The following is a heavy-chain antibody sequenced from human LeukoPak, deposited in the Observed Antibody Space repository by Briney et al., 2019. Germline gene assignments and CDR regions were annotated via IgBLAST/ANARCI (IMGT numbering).Heavy chain of an antibody. CDR3: ATDRYSSSWYRDFDY. CDR1: GYTLTELS. V-gene: IGHV1-24*01. CDR2: FDPEDGET. J-gene: IGHJ4*02. Sequence: GASVKVSSKVSGYTLTELSMHWVRQAPGKGLEWMGGFDPEDGETIYAQKFQGRVTMTEDTSTDTAYMELSSLRSEDTAVYYCATDRYSSSWYRDFDYWGQGTLVTVSS. D-gene: IGHD6-13*01.